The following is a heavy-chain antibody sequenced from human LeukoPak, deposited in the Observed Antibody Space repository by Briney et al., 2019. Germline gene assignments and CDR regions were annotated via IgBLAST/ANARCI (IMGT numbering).Heavy chain of an antibody. CDR2: ISGSGGST. D-gene: IGHD1-26*01. V-gene: IGHV3-23*01. Sequence: GGSLRLSCAASGFTFSSYAMSWVRQAPGKGLEWVSAISGSGGSTYYADSVKGRFTISRDNSKNTLYLQMNSLRAEDTAVYYCARDVGQRDASDIWGQGTRVTVSS. CDR1: GFTFSSYA. J-gene: IGHJ3*02. CDR3: ARDVGQRDASDI.